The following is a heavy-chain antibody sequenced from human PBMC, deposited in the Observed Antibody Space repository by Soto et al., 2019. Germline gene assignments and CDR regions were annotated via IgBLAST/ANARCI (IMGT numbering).Heavy chain of an antibody. J-gene: IGHJ4*02. D-gene: IGHD1-26*01. Sequence: QVQLVQSGAEMKKPGSSVKVSCKASGGTFSSFAISWVLQAPGQGLEWMGGIIPIFGTATYAQKFQGRVKITADESTTTAYMDLSSLRPEDTAVYYCARADAGSYYGYYFDCWGQGTLVTVSS. CDR2: IIPIFGTA. CDR1: GGTFSSFA. V-gene: IGHV1-69*01. CDR3: ARADAGSYYGYYFDC.